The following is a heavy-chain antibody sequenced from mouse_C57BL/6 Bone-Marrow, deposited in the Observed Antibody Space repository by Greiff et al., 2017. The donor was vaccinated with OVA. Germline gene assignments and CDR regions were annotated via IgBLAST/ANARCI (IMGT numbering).Heavy chain of an antibody. J-gene: IGHJ4*01. CDR1: GYTFTDYN. CDR3: ARRGVTGPGIYAMDY. CDR2: INPNTGGT. D-gene: IGHD2-13*01. V-gene: IGHV1-22*01. Sequence: EVQLQQSGPELVKPGASVKLSCKASGYTFTDYNMHWVKQSHGHGLEWIGYINPNTGGTSYNQKFKGKATLTVNKSSSTAYMELRSLTSEESAVYYCARRGVTGPGIYAMDYWGQGTSVTVSS.